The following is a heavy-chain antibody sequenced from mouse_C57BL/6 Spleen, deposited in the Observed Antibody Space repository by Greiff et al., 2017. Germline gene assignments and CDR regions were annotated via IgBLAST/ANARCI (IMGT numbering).Heavy chain of an antibody. CDR2: IYPGDGDT. Sequence: QVQLQQSGPELVKPGASVKISCKASGYAFSSSWMNWVKQRPGKGLEWIGRIYPGDGDTNYNGKFKGKATLTADKSSSTAYMQLSSLTSEDSAVYFYAGDGVATDYWGQGTLVTVSA. J-gene: IGHJ3*01. CDR3: AGDGVATDY. D-gene: IGHD1-1*02. CDR1: GYAFSSSW. V-gene: IGHV1-82*01.